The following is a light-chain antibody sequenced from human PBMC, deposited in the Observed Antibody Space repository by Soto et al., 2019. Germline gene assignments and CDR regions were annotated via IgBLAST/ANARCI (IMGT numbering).Light chain of an antibody. CDR1: NSDVGSYNS. CDR2: AVR. CDR3: FSYTANDNWV. V-gene: IGLV2-11*01. J-gene: IGLJ3*02. Sequence: QSALTQPHSVSGSPGQSVTISCTGTNSDVGSYNSVSWYQQLPGNAPKIIISAVRQRPSGVPDRFSGSKSGNTASLTISGLQADDEAYYFCFSYTANDNWVFGGGTKLTVL.